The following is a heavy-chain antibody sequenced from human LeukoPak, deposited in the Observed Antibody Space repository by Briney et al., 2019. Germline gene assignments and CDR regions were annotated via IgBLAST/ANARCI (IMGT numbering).Heavy chain of an antibody. D-gene: IGHD6-19*01. CDR1: GGSISSSNYY. Sequence: PSETLSLTCTVSGGSISSSNYYWGWIRQPREKGLEWIVSIYYSGTPYYNPSLKSRVTLSVDTSKNPFSLRLSSVTAADTAVYYCARQGYSSGWSNYFDYWGQGTLVTVSS. J-gene: IGHJ4*02. V-gene: IGHV4-39*01. CDR2: IYYSGTP. CDR3: ARQGYSSGWSNYFDY.